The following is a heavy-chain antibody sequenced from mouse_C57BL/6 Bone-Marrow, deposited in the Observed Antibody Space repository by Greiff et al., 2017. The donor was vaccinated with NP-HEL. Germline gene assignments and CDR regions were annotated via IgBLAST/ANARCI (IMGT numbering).Heavy chain of an antibody. V-gene: IGHV1-15*01. D-gene: IGHD1-1*01. J-gene: IGHJ4*01. CDR3: TRGECGSSYARDY. CDR1: GYTFTDYE. Sequence: VQLQQSGAELVRPGASVTLSCKASGYTFTDYEMHWVKQTPVHGLEWIGAIDPETGGSAYNQKFKGKAILTADKSSSTAYMELRSLTSEDSAVYYCTRGECGSSYARDYWGQGTSVTVSS. CDR2: IDPETGGS.